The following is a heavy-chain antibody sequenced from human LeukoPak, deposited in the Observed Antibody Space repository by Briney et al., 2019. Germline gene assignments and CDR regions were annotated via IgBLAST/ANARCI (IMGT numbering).Heavy chain of an antibody. CDR3: ARGYSSSWYSRPKHWFDP. J-gene: IGHJ5*02. D-gene: IGHD6-13*01. Sequence: SETLSLTCAVSGGSFSGYYWSWIRQPPGKGLEWIGEINHSGSTNYNPSLKSRVTISVDTSKNQFSLKLSSVTAANTAVYYCARGYSSSWYSRPKHWFDPWGQGTLVTVSS. CDR1: GGSFSGYY. CDR2: INHSGST. V-gene: IGHV4-34*01.